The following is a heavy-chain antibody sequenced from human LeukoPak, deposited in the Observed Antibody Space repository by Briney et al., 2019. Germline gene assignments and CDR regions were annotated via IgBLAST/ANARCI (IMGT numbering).Heavy chain of an antibody. Sequence: ASVKVSCKASGYTFTSYGTSWVRQAPGQGLEWMGWISAYNGNTNYAQKLQGRVTMTTDTSTSTAYMELRSLRSDDTAVYYCARSLWELTAFDIWGQGTMVTVSS. CDR2: ISAYNGNT. D-gene: IGHD1-26*01. J-gene: IGHJ3*02. V-gene: IGHV1-18*01. CDR3: ARSLWELTAFDI. CDR1: GYTFTSYG.